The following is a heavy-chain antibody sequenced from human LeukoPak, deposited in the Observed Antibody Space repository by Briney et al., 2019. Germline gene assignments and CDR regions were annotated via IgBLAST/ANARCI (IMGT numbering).Heavy chain of an antibody. CDR1: GGSISSYY. V-gene: IGHV4-59*01. CDR3: ARDGGYGSGTDY. J-gene: IGHJ4*02. D-gene: IGHD3-10*01. Sequence: SETLSLTCTVSGGSISSYYWSWIRQPPGKGLEWIGYIYYSGSTNYNPSLKSRVTISVDTSKNQFSLKLSSVAAADTAVYYCARDGGYGSGTDYWGQGTLVIVSS. CDR2: IYYSGST.